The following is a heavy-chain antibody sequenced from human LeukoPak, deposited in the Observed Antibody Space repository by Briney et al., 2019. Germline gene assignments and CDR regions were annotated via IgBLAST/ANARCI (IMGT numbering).Heavy chain of an antibody. J-gene: IGHJ4*02. Sequence: SDTLSLTCTVSGGSISSYYWSWIRQPPGKGLEWIGYFYYSGNTNYNPSLKSRVTMSVDTSRNQFSLKLSSVTAADTAVYYCARTRDYYYDSSGYLYWGQGTLVTVSS. CDR1: GGSISSYY. CDR2: FYYSGNT. V-gene: IGHV4-59*07. CDR3: ARTRDYYYDSSGYLY. D-gene: IGHD3-22*01.